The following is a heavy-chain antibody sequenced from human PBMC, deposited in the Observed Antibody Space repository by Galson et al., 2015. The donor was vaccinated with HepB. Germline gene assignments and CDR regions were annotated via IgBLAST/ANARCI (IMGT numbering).Heavy chain of an antibody. Sequence: SLRLSCAASGFTFSSYSMNWVRQAPGKGLEWVSSISSSSSYIYYADSVKGRFTISRDNAKNSLYLQMNSLRAEDTAVYYCARDRGGYKGLFDYWGQGTLVTVSS. CDR2: ISSSSSYI. CDR3: ARDRGGYKGLFDY. CDR1: GFTFSSYS. V-gene: IGHV3-21*01. D-gene: IGHD5-24*01. J-gene: IGHJ4*02.